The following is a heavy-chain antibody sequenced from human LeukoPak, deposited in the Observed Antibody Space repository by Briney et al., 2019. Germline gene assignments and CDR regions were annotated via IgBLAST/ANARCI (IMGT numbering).Heavy chain of an antibody. CDR3: ARGAPDYYDSSGYYYYYYYGMDV. Sequence: SQTLSLTCAISGDSVSSNSAAWNWIRQSPSRGLEWLGRTYYRSKWYNDYAVSVKSRITINPDTSKHQFSLQLNSVTPQDTAVYYCARGAPDYYDSSGYYYYYYYGMDVWGQGTTVTVSS. CDR1: GDSVSSNSAA. D-gene: IGHD3-22*01. CDR2: TYYRSKWYN. V-gene: IGHV6-1*01. J-gene: IGHJ6*02.